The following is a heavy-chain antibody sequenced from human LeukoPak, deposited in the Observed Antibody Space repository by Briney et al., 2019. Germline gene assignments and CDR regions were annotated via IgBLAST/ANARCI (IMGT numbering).Heavy chain of an antibody. D-gene: IGHD6-19*01. CDR2: INPNSGGT. CDR1: GYTFTGYY. Sequence: ASVKVSCRASGYTFTGYYMHWVRQAPGQGLEWMGRINPNSGGTNYAQKFQGRVTMTRDTSIGTAYMELSRLRSDDTAVYYCARPSSGWHFDYWGQGTLVTVSS. V-gene: IGHV1-2*06. J-gene: IGHJ4*02. CDR3: ARPSSGWHFDY.